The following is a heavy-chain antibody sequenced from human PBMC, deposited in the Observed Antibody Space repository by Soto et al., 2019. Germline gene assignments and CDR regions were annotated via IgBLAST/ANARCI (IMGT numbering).Heavy chain of an antibody. CDR1: GGSISSDY. Sequence: SETLSLTCTVSGGSISSDYWSWIRQPPGKGLEWIGYIYYSGSTNYNPSLKSRVTISVDTSKNQFSLKLSSVTAADTAVYYCASGTRNWFDPWGQGTLVTVSS. D-gene: IGHD1-1*01. CDR3: ASGTRNWFDP. J-gene: IGHJ5*02. CDR2: IYYSGST. V-gene: IGHV4-59*01.